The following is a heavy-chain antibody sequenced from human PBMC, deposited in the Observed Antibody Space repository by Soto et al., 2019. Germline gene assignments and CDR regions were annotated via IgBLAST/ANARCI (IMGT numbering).Heavy chain of an antibody. Sequence: QVQLVESGGGVAQPGRSLRLSCTVSGFTFSGHATHWVRQAPGKGLEWVTQIWYDGSNKYYAESVKGRFTISRDHSKNTLYLQMNSLRVEDTAVYYCARDGQGLAPYALDVWGQGTSVTVSS. D-gene: IGHD6-19*01. CDR2: IWYDGSNK. J-gene: IGHJ6*02. V-gene: IGHV3-33*01. CDR3: ARDGQGLAPYALDV. CDR1: GFTFSGHA.